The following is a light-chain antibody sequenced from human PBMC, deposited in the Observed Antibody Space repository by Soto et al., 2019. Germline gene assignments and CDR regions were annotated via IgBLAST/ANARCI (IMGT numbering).Light chain of an antibody. CDR1: QSVSSSY. V-gene: IGKV3-20*01. J-gene: IGKJ5*01. Sequence: EIVLTQSPATLSLSPGERATLSCGASQSVSSSYLAWYQQKPGQAPRLLMYGVSSRATGIPDRFTGSGSGADFTLTISRLEPEDFAVYYCQVYGPSPPITFGQGTRLEIK. CDR3: QVYGPSPPIT. CDR2: GVS.